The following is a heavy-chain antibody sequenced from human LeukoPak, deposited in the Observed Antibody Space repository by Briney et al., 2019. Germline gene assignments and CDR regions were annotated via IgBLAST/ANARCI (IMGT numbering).Heavy chain of an antibody. V-gene: IGHV3-11*04. J-gene: IGHJ3*02. D-gene: IGHD2-2*01. CDR1: GFTSRFSFSDYY. Sequence: GGSLRLSCAASGFTSRFSFSDYYMSWIRQAPGKGLEWLSFISNSGNTIHYADSVRGRFTISRDNSKNTLYLQMNSLRAEDTAVYYCAKDFIVPAAPDIWGQGTMVTVSS. CDR3: AKDFIVPAAPDI. CDR2: ISNSGNTI.